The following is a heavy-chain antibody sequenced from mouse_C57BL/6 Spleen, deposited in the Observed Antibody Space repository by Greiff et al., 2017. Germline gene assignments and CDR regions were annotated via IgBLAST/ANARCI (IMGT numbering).Heavy chain of an antibody. J-gene: IGHJ4*01. CDR2: IWSGGST. CDR1: GFSLTSYG. CDR3: SRSMVTPGYYAMDY. V-gene: IGHV2-2*01. D-gene: IGHD2-2*01. Sequence: VKLVESGPGLVQPSQSLSITCTVSGFSLTSYGVHWVRQSPGKGLEWLGVIWSGGSTDYNAAFISRMSISKDNSKSQVFFKMNSLQAYDTAIFYCSRSMVTPGYYAMDYWGQGTSVTVSS.